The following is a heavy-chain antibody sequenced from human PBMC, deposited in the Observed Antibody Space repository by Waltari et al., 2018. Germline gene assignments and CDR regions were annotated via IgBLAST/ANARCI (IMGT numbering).Heavy chain of an antibody. CDR2: IIPIFGTA. V-gene: IGHV1-69*01. Sequence: VKVSCKASGGTFSSYAISWVRQAPGQGLEWMGGIIPIFGTANYAQKFQGRVTITADESTSTAYMELSSLRSEDTAVYYCASHGYCSSTSCYRSTSYYYYGMDVWGQGTTVTVSS. CDR1: GGTFSSYA. J-gene: IGHJ6*02. D-gene: IGHD2-2*01. CDR3: ASHGYCSSTSCYRSTSYYYYGMDV.